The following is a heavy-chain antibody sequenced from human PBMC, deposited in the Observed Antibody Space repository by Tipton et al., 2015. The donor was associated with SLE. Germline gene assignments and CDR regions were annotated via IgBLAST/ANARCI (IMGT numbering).Heavy chain of an antibody. CDR1: GFTFSSYA. Sequence: LRLSCAASGFTFSSYAMSWVRQAPGKGLEWIASIYDRGSTFYNPSLRSRVIVSADSSKNHFSLKMTSVTAADTAVYYCAIRIVRVASSASDPWCQSTLVPVSS. J-gene: IGHJ5*02. CDR3: AIRIVRVASSASDP. CDR2: IYDRGST. V-gene: IGHV4-38-2*01. D-gene: IGHD1-26*01.